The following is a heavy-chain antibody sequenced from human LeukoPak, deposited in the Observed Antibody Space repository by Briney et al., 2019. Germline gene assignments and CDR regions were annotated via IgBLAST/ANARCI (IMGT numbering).Heavy chain of an antibody. V-gene: IGHV3-48*04. CDR3: ARLPAYCSSTSCYYDY. CDR1: GFTFSGYS. J-gene: IGHJ4*02. D-gene: IGHD2-2*01. CDR2: ISSASRSI. Sequence: PGGSLRLSCAASGFTFSGYSMNWVRQAPGKGLEWVSYISSASRSIYCADSVKGRFTISRDNAKNSLFLKINSLRAEDTAVYYCARLPAYCSSTSCYYDYWGQGTLVTVSS.